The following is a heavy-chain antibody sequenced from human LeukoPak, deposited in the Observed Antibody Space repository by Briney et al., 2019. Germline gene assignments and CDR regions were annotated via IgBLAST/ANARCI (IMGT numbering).Heavy chain of an antibody. CDR3: ARYSSSTNWFDP. V-gene: IGHV1-69*13. D-gene: IGHD6-6*01. Sequence: ASVKVSCKASGGTFSSYAISWVRQAPGQGLEWMGGIIPIFGTANYAQKFQGRVTITADESTSTAYMELSSLRSEDTAVYYCARYSSSTNWFDPWGQGTLVTASS. J-gene: IGHJ5*02. CDR2: IIPIFGTA. CDR1: GGTFSSYA.